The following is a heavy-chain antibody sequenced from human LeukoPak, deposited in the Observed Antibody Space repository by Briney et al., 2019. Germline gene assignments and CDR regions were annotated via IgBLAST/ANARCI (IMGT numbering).Heavy chain of an antibody. CDR1: GFTFSSYA. CDR2: ISYDGSNK. V-gene: IGHV3-30*04. D-gene: IGHD1-14*01. Sequence: PGGSLRLSCAASGFTFSSYAMHWVRQAPGKGLEWVAVISYDGSNKYYADSVKGRFTISRDNSKNTLYLQMNSLRAEDTAVYYCAREKNRNYFGYWGQGTLVTVSS. CDR3: AREKNRNYFGY. J-gene: IGHJ4*02.